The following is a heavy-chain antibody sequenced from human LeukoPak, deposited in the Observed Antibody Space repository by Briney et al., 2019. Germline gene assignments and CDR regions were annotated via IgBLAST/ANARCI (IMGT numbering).Heavy chain of an antibody. V-gene: IGHV3-30*02. Sequence: GGSLRLSCAASGFTFSSYGMHWVRQAPGKGLEWVAFIRYDGSNTYYADSVKGRFTISRDNSKNTLYLQMNSLRAEDTAVYYCAKDLFVVVTVSDAFDIWDQGTMVTVYS. J-gene: IGHJ3*02. D-gene: IGHD2-21*02. CDR3: AKDLFVVVTVSDAFDI. CDR2: IRYDGSNT. CDR1: GFTFSSYG.